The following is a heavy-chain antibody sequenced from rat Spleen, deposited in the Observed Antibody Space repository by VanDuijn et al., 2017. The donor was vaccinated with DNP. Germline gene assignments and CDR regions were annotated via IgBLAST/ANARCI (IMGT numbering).Heavy chain of an antibody. V-gene: IGHV5-22*01. Sequence: EVQLVESGGGLAQPGRSLKLSCAASGFTFSDYYMAWVRQAPTKGLEWVAYIRYDGGSTYYGDSVKGRFTISRDNAKSTLYLQMNSLRSEDMATYYCARWNSGHFDYWGQGVMVTVSS. CDR2: IRYDGGST. CDR3: ARWNSGHFDY. J-gene: IGHJ2*01. CDR1: GFTFSDYY. D-gene: IGHD4-3*01.